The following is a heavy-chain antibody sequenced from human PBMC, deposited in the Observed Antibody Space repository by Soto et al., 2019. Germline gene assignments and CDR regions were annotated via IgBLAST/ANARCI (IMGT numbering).Heavy chain of an antibody. CDR1: RFSFSDYY. Sequence: PGRPLRLCCAGPRFSFSDYYISWIRQAPGKGLEWISYSSNSGTFSRYADSVKGRFSISRDNTKNLLYLQMNSLRAEDTAVYYCARLREHHRCRDY. D-gene: IGHD3-16*01. V-gene: IGHV3-11*06. CDR2: SSNSGTFS. CDR3: ARLREHHRCRDY. J-gene: IGHJ4*01.